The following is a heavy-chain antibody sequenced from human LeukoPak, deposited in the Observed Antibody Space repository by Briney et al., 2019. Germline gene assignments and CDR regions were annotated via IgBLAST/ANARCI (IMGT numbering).Heavy chain of an antibody. Sequence: GGSLRLSCAASGFTFSSYWMSWVRQAPGKGLEWVVNIKQDGSEKYYVDSVKGRFTISRDNAKNSLYLQMNSLRAEDTAVYYCARAGYCSGGSSYAEFDYWGQGTLVTVSS. V-gene: IGHV3-7*01. D-gene: IGHD2-15*01. CDR1: GFTFSSYW. CDR2: IKQDGSEK. J-gene: IGHJ4*02. CDR3: ARAGYCSGGSSYAEFDY.